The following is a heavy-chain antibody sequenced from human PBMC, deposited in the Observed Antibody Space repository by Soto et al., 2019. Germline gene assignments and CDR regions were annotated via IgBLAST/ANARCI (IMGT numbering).Heavy chain of an antibody. J-gene: IGHJ3*02. Sequence: ASVKVSCKASGCTFSIYAISWVRQAPGQGLEWMGGIIPIFGTANYAQNFQGRVTITADESTSTAYIELSSLRSEDTALYYCARAGYSSSTSSGFMNAFDICGQGTMVTV. D-gene: IGHD2-2*01. CDR1: GCTFSIYA. CDR3: ARAGYSSSTSSGFMNAFDI. CDR2: IIPIFGTA. V-gene: IGHV1-69*13.